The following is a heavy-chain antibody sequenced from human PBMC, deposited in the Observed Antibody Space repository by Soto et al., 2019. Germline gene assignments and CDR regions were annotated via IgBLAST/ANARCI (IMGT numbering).Heavy chain of an antibody. V-gene: IGHV4-61*01. CDR3: ARAGGYDFGDDSLLDAFDI. CDR1: GGSVSSGSYY. J-gene: IGHJ3*02. D-gene: IGHD4-17*01. Sequence: QVQLQESGPGLVKPSETLSLTCTVSGGSVSSGSYYWSWIRQPPGKGLEWIGYIYYSGSTNYNPSLKSRVTISVDTSKNQFSLKLSSVTAADTVVYYCARAGGYDFGDDSLLDAFDIWRQGTMDPVSS. CDR2: IYYSGST.